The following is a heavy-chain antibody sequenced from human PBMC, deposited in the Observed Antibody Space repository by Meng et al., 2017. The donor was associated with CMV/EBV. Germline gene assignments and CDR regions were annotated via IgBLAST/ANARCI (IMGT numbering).Heavy chain of an antibody. CDR2: ISSSSSYI. J-gene: IGHJ6*02. V-gene: IGHV3-21*01. CDR3: ARDPRFPGV. D-gene: IGHD3-3*01. CDR1: GFTFSSYS. Sequence: GESLKISCAASGFTFSSYSMNWVRQAPGKGPEWVSSISSSSSYIYYADSVKGRFTISRDNAKNSLYLQMNSLRAEDTAVYYCARDPRFPGVWGQGTTVTVSS.